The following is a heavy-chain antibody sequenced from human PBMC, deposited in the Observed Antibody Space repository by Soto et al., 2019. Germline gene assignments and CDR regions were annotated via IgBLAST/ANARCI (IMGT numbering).Heavy chain of an antibody. CDR3: ATIAAALGEYYYGMDV. Sequence: XVSLQLSCAASGFTFSNYAGSWVRQAPGKGLEWVSVISGSGGTKHYAESVKGRFSIFRDNSKNTLYLQMDSLGVDDTAVYYCATIAAALGEYYYGMDVWGQGTTVTVSS. D-gene: IGHD3-16*01. J-gene: IGHJ6*02. CDR1: GFTFSNYA. V-gene: IGHV3-23*01. CDR2: ISGSGGTK.